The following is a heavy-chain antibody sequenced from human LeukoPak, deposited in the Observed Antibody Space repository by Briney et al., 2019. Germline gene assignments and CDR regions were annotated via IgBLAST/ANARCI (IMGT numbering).Heavy chain of an antibody. CDR3: ARDDYGSGSWNDY. J-gene: IGHJ4*02. CDR2: ITWNGDNT. CDR1: GFTFDNYG. V-gene: IGHV3-20*04. Sequence: GGSLRLSCAASGFTFDNYGMNWVRQAPGKGLEWVSGITWNGDNTGYADSVKGRFTISRDNAKNSLYLQMNSLRAEDTALYYCARDDYGSGSWNDYWGQGTLVTVSS. D-gene: IGHD3-10*01.